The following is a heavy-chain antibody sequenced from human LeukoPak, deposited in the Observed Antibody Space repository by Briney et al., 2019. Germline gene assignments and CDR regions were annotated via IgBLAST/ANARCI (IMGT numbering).Heavy chain of an antibody. D-gene: IGHD6-13*01. Sequence: SVKVSCKASGGTFSSYAISWVRQAPGQGLEWMGGIIPIFGTANYAQKFQGRVTITTDESTSTAYMELSSLRSEDTAVYYCARGKAAAANWFDPWGQGTLVTVSS. V-gene: IGHV1-69*05. CDR3: ARGKAAAANWFDP. CDR1: GGTFSSYA. CDR2: IIPIFGTA. J-gene: IGHJ5*02.